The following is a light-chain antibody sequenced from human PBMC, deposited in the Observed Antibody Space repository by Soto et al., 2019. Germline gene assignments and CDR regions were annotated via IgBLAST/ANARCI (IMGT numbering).Light chain of an antibody. V-gene: IGKV3D-15*01. CDR2: AAS. J-gene: IGKJ1*01. CDR1: ETVRSD. Sequence: VMTQSPDTLSVSPGERATLSCRASETVRSDLAWYQQKPGQAPRLLIYAASTRATGIPARFIGNGSGTEFTLTISSLQSEDFAVYYCQQYNNWWTFGQGTKVDIK. CDR3: QQYNNWWT.